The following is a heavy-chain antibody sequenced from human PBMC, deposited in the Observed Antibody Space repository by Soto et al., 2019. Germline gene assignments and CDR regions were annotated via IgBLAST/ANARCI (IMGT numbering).Heavy chain of an antibody. CDR1: GYTFTSYG. Sequence: ASVKVSCKASGYTFTSYGISWVRQAPGQGLDWMGWISAYNGNTNYAQKLQGRVTMTTDTSTSTAYMELRSLRSDDTAVYYCARERSITIFGVVTHHWFDPWGQGTLVTVAS. V-gene: IGHV1-18*01. CDR2: ISAYNGNT. CDR3: ARERSITIFGVVTHHWFDP. J-gene: IGHJ5*02. D-gene: IGHD3-3*01.